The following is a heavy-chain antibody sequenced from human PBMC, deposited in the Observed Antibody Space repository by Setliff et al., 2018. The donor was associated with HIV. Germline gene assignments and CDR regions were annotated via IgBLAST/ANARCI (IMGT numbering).Heavy chain of an antibody. Sequence: LRLSCAGSGFPFSSFWMAWVRQAPGKGLEWVASIKQDGHNKYYVDSVKGRFIISRDNAKNSLYLQMNTLRAEDTAVYYCARDPIGIPDYWGQGTLVTVSS. V-gene: IGHV3-7*01. CDR2: IKQDGHNK. CDR1: GFPFSSFW. CDR3: ARDPIGIPDY. J-gene: IGHJ4*02. D-gene: IGHD1-20*01.